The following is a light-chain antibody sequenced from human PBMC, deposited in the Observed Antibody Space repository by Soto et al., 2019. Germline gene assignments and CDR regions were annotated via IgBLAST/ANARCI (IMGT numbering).Light chain of an antibody. CDR3: SSHAGNNNYV. V-gene: IGLV2-8*01. J-gene: IGLJ1*01. CDR2: AVT. Sequence: QSVLTQPHSASGSPGQSVAISCTGTSSDVGGQNYVSWYQQHPGKAPKLIIYAVTERPSGVPDRFSGSKSGNTASLTVSGLRTEDEADYYCSSHAGNNNYVFGTGTKVTVL. CDR1: SSDVGGQNY.